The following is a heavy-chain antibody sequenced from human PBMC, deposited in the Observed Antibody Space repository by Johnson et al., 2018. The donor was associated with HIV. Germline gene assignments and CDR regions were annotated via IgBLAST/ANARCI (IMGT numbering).Heavy chain of an antibody. CDR3: ASGVTARAPLLI. Sequence: QVQLVESGGGVVQPGRSLRLSCAASGFTFSSFGMHWVRQAPGKGLEWVAVIRYDGSNKYYADSVRGRFTNSRDNSRNTVSLQMIILRPKDTAMYYCASGVTARAPLLIWGQGTMVTVSS. V-gene: IGHV3-30*19. CDR2: IRYDGSNK. J-gene: IGHJ3*02. D-gene: IGHD6-6*01. CDR1: GFTFSSFG.